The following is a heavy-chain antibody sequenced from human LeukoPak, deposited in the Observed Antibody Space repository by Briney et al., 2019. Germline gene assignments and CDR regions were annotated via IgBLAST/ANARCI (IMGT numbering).Heavy chain of an antibody. Sequence: SETLSLTCSVSGGSISSDDYYWSWIRQHPGKGLEWIGYIHYSGNTYYNPSLKSRITTSADTSKNQFSLKLSSVTAADTAVYYCARRVTIFGVARANNWFDPWAREPWSPSPQ. CDR1: GGSISSDDYY. J-gene: IGHJ5*02. CDR2: IHYSGNT. CDR3: ARRVTIFGVARANNWFDP. D-gene: IGHD3-3*01. V-gene: IGHV4-31*03.